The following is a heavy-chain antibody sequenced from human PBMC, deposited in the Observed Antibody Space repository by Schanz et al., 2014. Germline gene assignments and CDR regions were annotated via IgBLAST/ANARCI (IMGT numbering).Heavy chain of an antibody. J-gene: IGHJ4*02. CDR3: ARDNGRIPAANSFDY. CDR2: ISGYTGDT. D-gene: IGHD1-26*01. Sequence: VQSVHSGTEVQKLGASVTVSCKASGYDFHIYAYSWVRQAPGQGPEWIGWISGYTGDTKYAQKFQHRVNMTTDRTTSTVYMELRSLRFDDTAVYFCARDNGRIPAANSFDYWGQGTRXTVSS. CDR1: GYDFHIYA. V-gene: IGHV1-18*01.